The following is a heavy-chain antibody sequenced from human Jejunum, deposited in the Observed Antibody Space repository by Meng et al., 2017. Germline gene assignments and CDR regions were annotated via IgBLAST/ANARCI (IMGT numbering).Heavy chain of an antibody. D-gene: IGHD3-10*01. V-gene: IGHV4-39*01. CDR3: ARHFSGSGTWFFDS. CDR1: GGSISGSYDY. J-gene: IGHJ4*02. Sequence: QPHLQESGAGLVKASETLSLTCTVSGGSISGSYDYWGWIRQPPGKGLDWTGTISYSGSTYYNPSLTSRVTISMDTSKNQFSLKLSSVTAADTAVYYCARHFSGSGTWFFDSWGQGALVTVSS. CDR2: ISYSGST.